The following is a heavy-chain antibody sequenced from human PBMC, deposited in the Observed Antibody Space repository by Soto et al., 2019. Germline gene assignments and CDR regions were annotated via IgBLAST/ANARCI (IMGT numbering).Heavy chain of an antibody. CDR1: GGSISSSSYY. V-gene: IGHV4-39*01. CDR3: ARSRSTRQPFDY. D-gene: IGHD5-12*01. J-gene: IGHJ4*02. Sequence: PSETLSLTCTVSGGSISSSSYYWGWIRQPPGKGLEWIGSIYYSGSTYYNPSLKSRVTISVDTSKKTVSLTLISVTAEDTAVYYCARSRSTRQPFDYWGRGTLVTVSS. CDR2: IYYSGST.